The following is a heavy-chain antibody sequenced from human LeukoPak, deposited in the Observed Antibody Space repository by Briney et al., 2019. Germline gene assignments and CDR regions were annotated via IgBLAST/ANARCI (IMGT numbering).Heavy chain of an antibody. D-gene: IGHD1-26*01. CDR2: ISGSGGST. J-gene: IGHJ4*02. V-gene: IGHV3-23*01. CDR1: GFTFSSYA. CDR3: AKGVYSGTYSDC. Sequence: AGGSLRLSCAAFGFTFSSYAMSWVRQASGKGLEWVSAISGSGGSTYYADSGKGRFTISRDNSKNTLYLQMNSLRAEDTAVYYCAKGVYSGTYSDCWGQGTLVTVSS.